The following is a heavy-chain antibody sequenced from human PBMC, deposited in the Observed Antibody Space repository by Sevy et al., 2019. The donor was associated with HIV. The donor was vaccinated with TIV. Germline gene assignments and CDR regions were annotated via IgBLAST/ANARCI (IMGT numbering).Heavy chain of an antibody. CDR2: ISARGDSR. Sequence: GGSLRLSCATSDFTFSAYEMSWVRQAPGKGLEWVSTISARGDSRYQAASVIGRFTISRDNYKSTLYLQMNSLRADDTAVYYCARYIERDCDFWISFYFDSWGHGTLVTVS. J-gene: IGHJ4*01. CDR3: ARYIERDCDFWISFYFDS. D-gene: IGHD3-3*01. CDR1: DFTFSAYE. V-gene: IGHV3-23*01.